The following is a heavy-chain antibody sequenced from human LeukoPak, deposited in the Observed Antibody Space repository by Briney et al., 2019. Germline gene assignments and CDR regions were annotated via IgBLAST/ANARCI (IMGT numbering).Heavy chain of an antibody. CDR1: GYTFTSYA. CDR3: AREPPIQLWLISYYGMDV. CDR2: INAGNGNT. V-gene: IGHV1-3*01. Sequence: GASVKVSCKASGYTFTSYAMHWVRQAPGQRLEWMGWINAGNGNTKYSQKFQGRVTITRDTSASTAYMELSSLRSEGTAVYYCAREPPIQLWLISYYGMDVWGQGTTVTVSS. J-gene: IGHJ6*02. D-gene: IGHD5-18*01.